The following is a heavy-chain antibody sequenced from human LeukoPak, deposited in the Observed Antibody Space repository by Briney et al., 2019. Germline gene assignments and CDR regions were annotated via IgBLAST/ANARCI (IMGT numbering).Heavy chain of an antibody. D-gene: IGHD4-17*01. CDR3: AKEIRPTDC. V-gene: IGHV3-23*01. CDR2: ISIVGDTT. J-gene: IGHJ5*01. Sequence: KSGGSLRLSCAASGFTFSSHGMCWVRQAPGRGLEWVSSISIVGDTTYSDSVKGRFTISRDNPKNTLYLQLERLRAEDTAKYYCAKEIRPTDCWGQGTLVTVS. CDR1: GFTFSSHG.